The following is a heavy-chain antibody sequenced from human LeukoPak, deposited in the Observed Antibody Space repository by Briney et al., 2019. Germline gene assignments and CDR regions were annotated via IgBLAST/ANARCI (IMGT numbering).Heavy chain of an antibody. D-gene: IGHD3-9*01. Sequence: PGGSLRLSCAASGFTFSSYGMHWVRQAPGKGLEWVAVIWYDGSNKYYADSVKGRFTISRDNSKNTLYLQMNSLRAEDTAVYYCARDQGYYDILTGYNGGDDYWGQGTLVTVSS. CDR3: ARDQGYYDILTGYNGGDDY. CDR2: IWYDGSNK. CDR1: GFTFSSYG. V-gene: IGHV3-33*01. J-gene: IGHJ4*02.